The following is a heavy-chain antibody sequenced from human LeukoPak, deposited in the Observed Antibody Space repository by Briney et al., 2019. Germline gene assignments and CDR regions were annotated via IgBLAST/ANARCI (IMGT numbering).Heavy chain of an antibody. J-gene: IGHJ4*02. D-gene: IGHD1-1*01. CDR2: LYSSGTT. CDR1: GASISSGRNY. V-gene: IGHV4-39*01. Sequence: SETLSLTCTVSGASISSGRNYWGWIRQSPGKGLEWIASLYSSGTTHYNPSLQSRVSVSVDTSKNQFSVRLNSLTAADTAVYYCARHLSGTTMAHYFDHWGQGAVVTVSS. CDR3: ARHLSGTTMAHYFDH.